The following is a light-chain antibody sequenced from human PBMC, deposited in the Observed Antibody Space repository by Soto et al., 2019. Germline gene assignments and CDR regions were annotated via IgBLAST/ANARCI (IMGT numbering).Light chain of an antibody. CDR2: DVS. V-gene: IGKV1-5*01. Sequence: DIQMTESPSTLSASVGDRVTITCRASQSLSSWLAWYQQKPGKAPKLLIYDVSSLESGVPSRFSGSGSGTEFTLTISSLQPDDFATYYCQHYNSYSEAFGQGTKVDI. CDR1: QSLSSW. CDR3: QHYNSYSEA. J-gene: IGKJ1*01.